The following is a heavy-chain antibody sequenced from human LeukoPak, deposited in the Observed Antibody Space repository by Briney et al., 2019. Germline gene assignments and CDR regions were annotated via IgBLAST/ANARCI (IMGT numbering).Heavy chain of an antibody. CDR3: ANPYSSSWSFYYYGMDV. J-gene: IGHJ6*02. CDR2: ISSSGSTI. Sequence: PGGSLRLSCAASGFTFSDYYMSWIRQAPGKGLEWVSYISSSGSTIYYADSVKGRFTISRDNSKNTLYLQMNSLRAEDTAVYYCANPYSSSWSFYYYGMDVWGQGTTVTVSS. D-gene: IGHD6-13*01. CDR1: GFTFSDYY. V-gene: IGHV3-11*01.